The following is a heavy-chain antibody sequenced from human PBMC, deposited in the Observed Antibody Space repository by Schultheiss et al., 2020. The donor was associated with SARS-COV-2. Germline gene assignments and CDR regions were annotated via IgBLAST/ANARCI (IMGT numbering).Heavy chain of an antibody. CDR2: ISSSSSYI. CDR1: GFTFGTYN. CDR3: VRDRSWWTPYNCFDL. D-gene: IGHD2-15*01. V-gene: IGHV3-21*01. Sequence: GGSLRLSCAASGFTFGTYNMHWVRQAPGKGLEWVSSISSSSSYIYYADSMQGRFTVSRDNANNSLYLQMHSLRAEDTAVYYCVRDRSWWTPYNCFDLWGRGTLVTVSS. J-gene: IGHJ5*02.